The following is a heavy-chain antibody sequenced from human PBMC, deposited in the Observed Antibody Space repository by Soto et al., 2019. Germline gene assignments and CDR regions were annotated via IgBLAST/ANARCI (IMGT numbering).Heavy chain of an antibody. CDR3: AKDRLTMVRGEEFDY. CDR1: GFTFSSYG. J-gene: IGHJ4*02. Sequence: PGGSLRLSCAASGFTFSSYGMHWVRKAPGKGLEWVAVISYDGSNKYYADSVKGRFPISRDNSKNTLYLQMNSLRAEDTAVYYCAKDRLTMVRGEEFDYGGQGTLVTVSS. CDR2: ISYDGSNK. D-gene: IGHD3-10*01. V-gene: IGHV3-30*18.